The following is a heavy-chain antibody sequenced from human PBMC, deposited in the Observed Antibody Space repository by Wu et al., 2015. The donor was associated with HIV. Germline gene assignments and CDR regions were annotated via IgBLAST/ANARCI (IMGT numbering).Heavy chain of an antibody. CDR1: GYTFTGYF. V-gene: IGHV1-2*02. CDR2: INPNTGST. D-gene: IGHD3-10*01. Sequence: QVQLVQSGAEVEKPGASVKVFCKPSGYTFTGYFLHWVRQAPGQGLDWLDCINPNTGSTNYAQKFQGRVTMTRDTSIRTVYMEVSGLRSDDTAVYYCARPRTESGSFFEFWGQGTLVTVSS. J-gene: IGHJ4*02. CDR3: ARPRTESGSFFEF.